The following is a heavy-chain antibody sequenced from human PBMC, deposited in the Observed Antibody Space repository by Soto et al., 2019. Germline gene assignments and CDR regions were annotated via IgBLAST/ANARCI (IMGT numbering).Heavy chain of an antibody. J-gene: IGHJ4*02. CDR2: INPNSGGT. D-gene: IGHD1-26*01. CDR1: GYTFTGYY. Sequence: QVQLVQSGAEVKKPGASVKVSCKASGYTFTGYYMHWVRQAPGQGLEWMGWINPNSGGTNYAQKFQGWVXXTXDMXISTAYMELSRLRSDDTAVYYCARDGRNGELLLGYWGQGTLVTVSS. V-gene: IGHV1-2*04. CDR3: ARDGRNGELLLGY.